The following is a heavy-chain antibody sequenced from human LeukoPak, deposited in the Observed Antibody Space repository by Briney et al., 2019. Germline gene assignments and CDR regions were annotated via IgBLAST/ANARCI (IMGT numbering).Heavy chain of an antibody. J-gene: IGHJ4*02. CDR2: INSDGRST. D-gene: IGHD3-9*01. Sequence: PGGSLRLSCVASGFTFSRYWMHWVRQAPGKGLVWVSRINSDGRSTNYADSVKGLFSISRDNAENTLYLQMNSLRVEDTAVYYCVRGADTGYSSDSWGQGTLVTVSS. CDR1: GFTFSRYW. V-gene: IGHV3-74*01. CDR3: VRGADTGYSSDS.